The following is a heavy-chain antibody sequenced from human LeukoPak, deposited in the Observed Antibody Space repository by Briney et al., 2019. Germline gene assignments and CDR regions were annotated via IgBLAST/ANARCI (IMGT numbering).Heavy chain of an antibody. D-gene: IGHD6-6*01. V-gene: IGHV3-30*18. J-gene: IGHJ4*02. CDR3: AKSSPAEYY. CDR2: ISYDGSNK. CDR1: GFTFSSYG. Sequence: QTGGSLRLSCAASGFTFSSYGMHWVRQAPGKGLEWVAVISYDGSNKYYADSVKGRFTISRDNSKNTLYLQMNSLRAEDTAVYYCAKSSPAEYYWGQGTLVTVSS.